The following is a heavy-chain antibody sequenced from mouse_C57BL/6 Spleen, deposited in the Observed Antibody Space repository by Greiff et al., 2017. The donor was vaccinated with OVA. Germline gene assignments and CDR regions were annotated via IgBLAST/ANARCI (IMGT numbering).Heavy chain of an antibody. CDR1: GFTFTDYY. CDR3: ARNWDGGRYYFDY. CDR2: IRNKANGYTT. V-gene: IGHV7-3*01. D-gene: IGHD4-1*01. J-gene: IGHJ2*01. Sequence: EVQVVESGGGLVQPGGSLSLSCAASGFTFTDYYMSWVRQPPGKALEWLGFIRNKANGYTTEYSASVKGRFTISRDNSQSILYLQMNALRAEDSATYYCARNWDGGRYYFDYWGQGTTLTVSS.